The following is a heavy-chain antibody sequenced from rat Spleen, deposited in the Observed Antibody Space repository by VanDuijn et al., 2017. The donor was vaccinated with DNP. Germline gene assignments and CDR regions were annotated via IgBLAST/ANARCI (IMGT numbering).Heavy chain of an antibody. V-gene: IGHV5-7*01. CDR1: GFNFSDYA. CDR3: ATHGSIATISTGAMDV. CDR2: ISYDSSRA. Sequence: EVQLVESGGGLVQPGRSLKLSCAASGFNFSDYAMAWVRQTPKKGLDWIASISYDSSRAYYGDSVKGRFTISRDNAKNTLHLQMDSLRSEDTATYYCATHGSIATISTGAMDVWGQGTSVTVSS. J-gene: IGHJ4*01. D-gene: IGHD1-2*01.